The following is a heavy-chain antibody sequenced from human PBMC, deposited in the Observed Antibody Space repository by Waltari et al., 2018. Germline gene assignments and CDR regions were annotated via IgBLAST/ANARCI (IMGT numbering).Heavy chain of an antibody. CDR3: AIDRDDLECFDS. V-gene: IGHV4-61*02. CDR2: ISASGTT. J-gene: IGHJ4*02. Sequence: QVQLQESGPGLVKPSQTLSLTCTVSGGPVSSGHYYWSWIRQPAGKGLEWIGRISASGTTDFHASCQTRATLSLGTSKNQFSLKRDFATAADTARYYCAIDRDDLECFDSWGQGTLVSVSS. CDR1: GGPVSSGHYY. D-gene: IGHD3-3*01.